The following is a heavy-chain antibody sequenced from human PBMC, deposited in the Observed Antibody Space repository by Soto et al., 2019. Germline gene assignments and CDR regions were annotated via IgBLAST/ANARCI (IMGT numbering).Heavy chain of an antibody. V-gene: IGHV3-21*01. D-gene: IGHD3-3*01. CDR3: ATEVTTIFGVVTSGVV. CDR1: GFTFSSYS. Sequence: GGSLSLSCAASGFTFSSYSMNWVRQAPGKGLEWVSSISSSSSYIYYADSVKGRFTISRDNAKNSLYLQMNSLRAEDTAVYYCATEVTTIFGVVTSGVVWGKGTTVTVSS. CDR2: ISSSSSYI. J-gene: IGHJ6*04.